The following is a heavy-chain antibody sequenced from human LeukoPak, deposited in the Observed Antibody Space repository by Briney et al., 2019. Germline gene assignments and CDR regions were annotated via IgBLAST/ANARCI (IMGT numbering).Heavy chain of an antibody. CDR2: ISGSGGST. CDR3: AKARIGSGSSGWFDY. V-gene: IGHV3-23*01. D-gene: IGHD6-19*01. Sequence: GGSLRLSCAASGFTFSSYAMSWVRQAPGKGLEWVSAISGSGGSTYYADSVKGRFTISRDNSKNTLYLQMNSLRAEATAVYYCAKARIGSGSSGWFDYWGQGTLVTVSS. CDR1: GFTFSSYA. J-gene: IGHJ4*02.